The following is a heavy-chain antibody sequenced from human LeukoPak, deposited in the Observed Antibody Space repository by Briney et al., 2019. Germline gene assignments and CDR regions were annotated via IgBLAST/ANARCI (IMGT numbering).Heavy chain of an antibody. CDR1: GYTFTSYA. Sequence: GASVKVSCKASGYTFTSYAMNWVRQAPGQGLEWMGWINTNTGNPTYAQGFTGRFVFSLDTSVSTAYLQISSLKAEDTAVYYCAREWDLGYDRSGQAHVGYWGQGTLVTVSS. D-gene: IGHD3-22*01. CDR2: INTNTGNP. J-gene: IGHJ4*02. CDR3: AREWDLGYDRSGQAHVGY. V-gene: IGHV7-4-1*02.